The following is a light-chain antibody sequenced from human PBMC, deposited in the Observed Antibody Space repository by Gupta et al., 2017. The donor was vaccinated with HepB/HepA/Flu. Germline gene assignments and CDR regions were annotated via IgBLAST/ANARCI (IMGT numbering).Light chain of an antibody. CDR2: RNS. J-gene: IGLJ3*02. CDR1: SSNIGINY. V-gene: IGLV1-47*01. CDR3: AAWYDSRSRWV. Sequence: VLTQPTSAAAPPAQRVTISCSRRSSNIGINYVYWYQHRPGTAPKLLIYRNSKRHSGFPDRFSGSKSGTSVSLAISGLRAEDEADYYCAAWYDSRSRWVFGGGTKLTVL.